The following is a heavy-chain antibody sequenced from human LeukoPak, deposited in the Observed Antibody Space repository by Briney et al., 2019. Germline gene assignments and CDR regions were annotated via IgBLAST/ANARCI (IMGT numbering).Heavy chain of an antibody. Sequence: SQTLSLTCTVSGGSISSGDYYWSWIRHPPGKGLEWIGYIYYSGSTSYNPSLKSRVTISVDTSKNQFSLKLSSVTAADTAVYYCARGGKAAVRFDLWGRGTLVTVSS. CDR1: GGSISSGDYY. D-gene: IGHD2-15*01. J-gene: IGHJ2*01. CDR3: ARGGKAAVRFDL. V-gene: IGHV4-30-4*01. CDR2: IYYSGST.